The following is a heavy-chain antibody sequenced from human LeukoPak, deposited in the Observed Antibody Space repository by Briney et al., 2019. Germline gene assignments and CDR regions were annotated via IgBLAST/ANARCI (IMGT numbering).Heavy chain of an antibody. CDR3: ARDGNSGWYTGENYYYYGMDV. CDR1: GFTFNIYA. D-gene: IGHD6-19*01. V-gene: IGHV3-23*01. J-gene: IGHJ6*02. Sequence: GGSLRLFCAASGFTFNIYAMTWVRQDPGKGLEWVSAIGGSGDRTYYADSVKGRFTMSRDNSKNTLYLQMNSLRLEDTALYYCARDGNSGWYTGENYYYYGMDVWGQGTTVTVSS. CDR2: IGGSGDRT.